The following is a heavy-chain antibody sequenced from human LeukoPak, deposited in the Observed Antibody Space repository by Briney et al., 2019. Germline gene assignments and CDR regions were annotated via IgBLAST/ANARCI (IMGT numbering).Heavy chain of an antibody. CDR1: EFTFSTSV. Sequence: GGSLRLSCSASEFTFSTSVMHWVRQTPGKGLEYVSVISSDGSPYYADSVKGRFTISRDNSKNTLYLQMNSLRAEDTAIYYCATTEGMVRGVIKKTGFSYGLDVWGQGTTVTVSS. J-gene: IGHJ6*02. V-gene: IGHV3-64*04. CDR3: ATTEGMVRGVIKKTGFSYGLDV. D-gene: IGHD3-10*01. CDR2: ISSDGSP.